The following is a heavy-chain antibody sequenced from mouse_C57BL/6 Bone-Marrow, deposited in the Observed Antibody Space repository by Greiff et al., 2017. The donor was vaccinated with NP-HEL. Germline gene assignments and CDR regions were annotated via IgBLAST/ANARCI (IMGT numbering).Heavy chain of an antibody. CDR1: GYTFTGYW. Sequence: QVQLQQSGAELMKPGASVKLSCKATGYTFTGYWIEWVKQRPGHGLEWIGEILPGSGSTNYNEKFKGKATFTADTSFNTASMQLRSLTTEDSAIDYCARGGDCGRNYFDYWGQGTTLTVSS. CDR2: ILPGSGST. V-gene: IGHV1-9*01. CDR3: ARGGDCGRNYFDY. J-gene: IGHJ2*01.